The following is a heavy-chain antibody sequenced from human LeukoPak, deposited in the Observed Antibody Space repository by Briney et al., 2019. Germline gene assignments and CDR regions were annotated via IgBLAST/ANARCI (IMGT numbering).Heavy chain of an antibody. CDR2: IIPIFGTA. Sequence: AASVKVSCKASGGTFSSYAISWVRQAPGQGLEWMGGIIPIFGTANYAQKFQGRVTITADESTSTAYMELSSLRSEDTAVYYCARDPASYYYDSSGYRANWYYGMDVWGQGTTVTVSS. CDR1: GGTFSSYA. CDR3: ARDPASYYYDSSGYRANWYYGMDV. D-gene: IGHD3-22*01. J-gene: IGHJ6*02. V-gene: IGHV1-69*01.